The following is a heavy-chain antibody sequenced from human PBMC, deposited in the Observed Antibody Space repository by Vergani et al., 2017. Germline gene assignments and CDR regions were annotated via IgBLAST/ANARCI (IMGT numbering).Heavy chain of an antibody. V-gene: IGHV5-51*01. Sequence: EVQLVQSGAEVKTPGESLTISCKGSGYSFTSYWIGWVRQMPGKGLEWMGIIYPGDSDTRYSTSFQGQVTISADKSISTAYLQWSSLKASDTAMYYCARQVVQAAAGTWNPVSYFDYWGQGTLVTVSS. CDR2: IYPGDSDT. CDR3: ARQVVQAAAGTWNPVSYFDY. J-gene: IGHJ4*02. D-gene: IGHD6-13*01. CDR1: GYSFTSYW.